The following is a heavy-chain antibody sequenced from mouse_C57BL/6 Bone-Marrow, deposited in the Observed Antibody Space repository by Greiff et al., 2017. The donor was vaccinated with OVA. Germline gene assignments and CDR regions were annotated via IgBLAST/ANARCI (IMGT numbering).Heavy chain of an antibody. D-gene: IGHD1-1*01. CDR3: ARHGDYGSFFDY. V-gene: IGHV5-6*01. J-gene: IGHJ2*01. CDR1: GFTFSSYG. CDR2: ISSAGSYT. Sequence: EVQGVESGGDLVKPGGSLKLSCAASGFTFSSYGLSWVRQTPDKRLEWVATISSAGSYTCYPNRVKGRFTISRDNSKNTLYLQLSRLKSEDTAMYYCARHGDYGSFFDYWGQGTTLTVSS.